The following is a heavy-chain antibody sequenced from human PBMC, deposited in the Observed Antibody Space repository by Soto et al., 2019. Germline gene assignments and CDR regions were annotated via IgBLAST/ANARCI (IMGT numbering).Heavy chain of an antibody. D-gene: IGHD3-16*02. CDR2: ISYDGSNN. CDR1: GFTFSSYD. J-gene: IGHJ6*02. CDR3: ARYRVITFGGVIVAYYYYYGMDV. V-gene: IGHV3-30-3*01. Sequence: QVQLVESGGGVVQPGRSLRLSCAASGFTFSSYDMHWVRQAPGKGLEWVAVISYDGSNNYYADSVKGRFTISRDNSQNTLYLQMSSLRAEDTAVYYCARYRVITFGGVIVAYYYYYGMDVWGQGTTVTVSS.